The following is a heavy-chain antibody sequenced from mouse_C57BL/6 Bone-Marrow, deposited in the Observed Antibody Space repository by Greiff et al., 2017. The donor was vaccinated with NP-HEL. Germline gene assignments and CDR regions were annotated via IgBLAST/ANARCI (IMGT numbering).Heavy chain of an antibody. CDR1: GYTFTDYY. CDR3: ARSVYYYGSSPAWFAY. D-gene: IGHD1-1*01. J-gene: IGHJ3*01. V-gene: IGHV1-75*01. Sequence: VQGVESGPELVKPGASVKISCKASGYTFTDYYINWVKQRPGQGLEWIGWIFPGSGSTYYNEKFKGKATLTVDKSSSTAYMLLSSLTSEDSAVYFCARSVYYYGSSPAWFAYWGQVTLVTVSA. CDR2: IFPGSGST.